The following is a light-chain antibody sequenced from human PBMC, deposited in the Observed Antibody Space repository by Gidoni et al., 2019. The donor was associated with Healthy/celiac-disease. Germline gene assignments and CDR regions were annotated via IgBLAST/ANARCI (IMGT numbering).Light chain of an antibody. CDR3: QQYGSSPRT. CDR2: GAS. CDR1: QSVSSSY. V-gene: IGKV3-20*01. Sequence: TLSCRASQSVSSSYLAWYQQKPGQAPRLLIYGASSRATGIPDRFSGSGSGTDFTLTISRLQPEDFAVYYCQQYGSSPRTFGQGTKVEIK. J-gene: IGKJ1*01.